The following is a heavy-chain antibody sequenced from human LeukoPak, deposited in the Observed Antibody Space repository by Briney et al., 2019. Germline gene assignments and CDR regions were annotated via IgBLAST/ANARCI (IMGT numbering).Heavy chain of an antibody. CDR3: ARHNPGLKPLNFDY. J-gene: IGHJ4*02. CDR1: GGSINRYY. V-gene: IGHV4-59*01. Sequence: PSETLSLTCTVSGGSINRYYWSWIRQSPGKGLEYIGYIYYSGGTNYNPSLQNRVTISVDTSKSQFSLRLSSVTAADTAVYYCARHNPGLKPLNFDYWGQGTLVTVSS. CDR2: IYYSGGT. D-gene: IGHD3-10*01.